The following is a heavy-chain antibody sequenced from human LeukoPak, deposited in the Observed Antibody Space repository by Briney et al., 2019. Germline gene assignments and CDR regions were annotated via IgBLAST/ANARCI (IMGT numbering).Heavy chain of an antibody. D-gene: IGHD6-25*01. V-gene: IGHV1-8*01. CDR3: ARAAAGGDDPFDV. Sequence: ASVKVSCKASGYTFKNYDINWVRQAPGQGLEWMAWMNPNNDNAGSTQKFKGRVTMTRDTSINTAYMELSSLRSDDTGVYYCARAAAGGDDPFDVWGQGSLVIVSS. CDR2: MNPNNDNA. J-gene: IGHJ3*01. CDR1: GYTFKNYD.